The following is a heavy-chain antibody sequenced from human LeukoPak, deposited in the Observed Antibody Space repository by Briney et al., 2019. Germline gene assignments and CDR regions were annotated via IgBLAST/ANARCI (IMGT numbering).Heavy chain of an antibody. CDR3: ARGPFPDYFDY. Sequence: GGSLRLSCAASGFPFNAYWMTWVRQAPGKGLEWVSSISSSSSYIYYADSVKGRFTISRDNAKNSLYLQMNSLRAEDTAVYYCARGPFPDYFDYWGQGTLVTVSS. CDR1: GFPFNAYW. J-gene: IGHJ4*02. D-gene: IGHD3-16*01. V-gene: IGHV3-21*01. CDR2: ISSSSSYI.